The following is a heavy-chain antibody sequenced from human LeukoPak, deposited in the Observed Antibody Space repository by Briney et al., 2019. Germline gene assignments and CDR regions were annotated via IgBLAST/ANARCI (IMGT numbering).Heavy chain of an antibody. CDR2: ISGSGGTA. Sequence: ETLSLTCAVSGGSISSSNWWSWVRQAPGKGLEWVSAISGSGGTAYYADSVKGRFTISRDNSKNTLYLQMNSLRAEDTAVYYCAKKGYCDGSGYYMYYFDHWGQGTLVTVSS. J-gene: IGHJ4*02. CDR1: GGSISSSN. V-gene: IGHV3-23*01. CDR3: AKKGYCDGSGYYMYYFDH. D-gene: IGHD3-22*01.